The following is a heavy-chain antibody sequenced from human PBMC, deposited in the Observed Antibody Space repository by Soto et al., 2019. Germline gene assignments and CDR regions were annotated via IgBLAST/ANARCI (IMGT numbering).Heavy chain of an antibody. CDR1: GFTFGDYA. J-gene: IGHJ5*02. V-gene: IGHV3-49*03. D-gene: IGHD3-10*01. CDR2: IRSKAYGGTT. Sequence: GGSLRLSCTASGFTFGDYAMSWFRQAPGKGLEWVGFIRSKAYGGTTEYAASVKGKFTISKDDSKSIAYLQMNSLKTEDTAVYYCTRPILLWFGEPPLSWFDPWGQGTLVTVSS. CDR3: TRPILLWFGEPPLSWFDP.